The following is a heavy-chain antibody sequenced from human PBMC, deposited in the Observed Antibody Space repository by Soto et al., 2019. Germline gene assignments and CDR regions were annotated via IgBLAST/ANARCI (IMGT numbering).Heavy chain of an antibody. V-gene: IGHV3-30*18. CDR2: IGNDGAAR. Sequence: RGSLRLSCVGSGCNFGDYGMHWVRHTPGKDLEWVAVIGNDGAARFYGDSVKGRFSISRDNSRSTFYLQMNSLRPEDTAMYYCAKETIAVAGTNLFLFWGQGT. CDR3: AKETIAVAGTNLFLF. D-gene: IGHD6-19*01. CDR1: GCNFGDYG. J-gene: IGHJ4*02.